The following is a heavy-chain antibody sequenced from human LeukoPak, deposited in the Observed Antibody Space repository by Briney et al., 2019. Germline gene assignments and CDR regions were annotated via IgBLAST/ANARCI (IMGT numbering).Heavy chain of an antibody. Sequence: PSETLSLTCAVYGGSFSGYYWSWIRQPPGKGLEWTGEINHSGSTNYNPSLKSRVTISVDTSKNQFSLKLSSVTAADTAVYYCATRGNYYDSSGYYSSNNWFDPWGQGTLVTVSS. CDR2: INHSGST. V-gene: IGHV4-34*01. CDR3: ATRGNYYDSSGYYSSNNWFDP. D-gene: IGHD3-22*01. J-gene: IGHJ5*02. CDR1: GGSFSGYY.